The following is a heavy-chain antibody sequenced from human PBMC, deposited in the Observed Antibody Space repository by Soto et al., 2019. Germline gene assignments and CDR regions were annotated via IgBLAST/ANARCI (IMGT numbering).Heavy chain of an antibody. CDR1: GFTFSSYG. Sequence: QVQLVESGGGVVQPGRSLRLSCAASGFTFSSYGMHWVRQAPGKGLEWVAVISYDGSNKYYADSVKGRFTISRDNSKNTLYLQMNSLRAEDTAVYYCAKDMGAVAGTNYFDYWGQGTLVTVSS. CDR3: AKDMGAVAGTNYFDY. CDR2: ISYDGSNK. V-gene: IGHV3-30*18. J-gene: IGHJ4*02. D-gene: IGHD6-19*01.